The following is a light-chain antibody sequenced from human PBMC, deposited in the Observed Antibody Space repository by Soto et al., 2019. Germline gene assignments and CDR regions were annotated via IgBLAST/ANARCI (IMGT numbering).Light chain of an antibody. J-gene: IGKJ2*01. CDR2: DAS. CDR1: QNISKF. Sequence: DIQMTQSPSSLSASVGDKVTITCQTSQNISKFLSWYQQRPGKAPNLLISDASNLEVGVPSRFSGRGSMTHFTFMINSLQAEDSATYFCHQYDDLPYTFGQGTSLHIK. CDR3: HQYDDLPYT. V-gene: IGKV1-33*01.